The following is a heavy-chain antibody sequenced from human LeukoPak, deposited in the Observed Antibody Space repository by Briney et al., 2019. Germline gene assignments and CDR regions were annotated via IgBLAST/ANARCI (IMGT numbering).Heavy chain of an antibody. Sequence: GGSLRLSCAASGFXFRSYWMYWVRQAPGKGLVWVSRTNSDGSSTSYAASVKGRFTISRDNAKNTVYLLMNSLRAEDTALYYCARGGRYSTDNWFDPWGQGTLVTVSS. CDR3: ARGGRYSTDNWFDP. CDR1: GFXFRSYW. V-gene: IGHV3-74*01. CDR2: TNSDGSST. J-gene: IGHJ5*02. D-gene: IGHD6-13*01.